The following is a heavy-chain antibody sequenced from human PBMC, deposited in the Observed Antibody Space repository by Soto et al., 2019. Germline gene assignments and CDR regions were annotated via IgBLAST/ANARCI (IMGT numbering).Heavy chain of an antibody. CDR3: AKCRFFMGAIVTLLDS. CDR1: GFTFSSYA. D-gene: IGHD3-16*01. CDR2: ISNNGDTA. J-gene: IGHJ4*02. Sequence: EVQLLESGGGLVQPGGSLTLSCATSGFTFSSYAMVWVRQAAEKGLEWVASISNNGDTAYYADSVKGRFTISRGNSENTLYLQMNGLRADDTALYFCAKCRFFMGAIVTLLDSWGQGTQVTVYS. V-gene: IGHV3-23*01.